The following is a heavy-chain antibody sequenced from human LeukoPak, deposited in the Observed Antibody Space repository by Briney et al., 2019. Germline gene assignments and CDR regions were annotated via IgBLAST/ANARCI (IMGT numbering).Heavy chain of an antibody. CDR1: GYTFTGYY. Sequence: GASVKVSCKASGYTFTGYYMHWVRQAPGQGLEWMGRINPNSGGTNYAQKFQGRVTMTRDTSISTAYMELSSLRSEDTAVYYCAREGGVGWSYYFDYWGQGTLVTVSS. V-gene: IGHV1-2*06. CDR3: AREGGVGWSYYFDY. D-gene: IGHD3-3*01. J-gene: IGHJ4*02. CDR2: INPNSGGT.